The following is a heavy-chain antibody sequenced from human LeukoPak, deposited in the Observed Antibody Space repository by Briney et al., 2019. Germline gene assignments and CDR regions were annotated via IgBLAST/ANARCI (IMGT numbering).Heavy chain of an antibody. J-gene: IGHJ4*02. D-gene: IGHD6-13*01. Sequence: GGSLRLSCAASGFTFSSYAMSWVRQAPGKGLEWVSAISGSGDSTYYGGSVKGRFTISRDNSKNTLYLQMNSPRAEDTAVYYCAKTRPLDSSSWSHGDYWGQGTLVTVSS. CDR3: AKTRPLDSSSWSHGDY. CDR1: GFTFSSYA. CDR2: ISGSGDST. V-gene: IGHV3-23*01.